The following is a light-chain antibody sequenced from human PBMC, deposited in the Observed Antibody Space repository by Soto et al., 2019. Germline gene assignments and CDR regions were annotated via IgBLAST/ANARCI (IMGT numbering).Light chain of an antibody. CDR3: QQYNTYSSLT. CDR2: DAS. Sequence: DIQMTQSPSTLSASVGDRVTITCRASQSISSWLACYQQKLGRAPRLLIYDASSLESGVRSRFSGSGYGTEFTLTISSLQPDDFATYYCQQYNTYSSLTFGGGTNVDIK. V-gene: IGKV1-5*01. J-gene: IGKJ4*01. CDR1: QSISSW.